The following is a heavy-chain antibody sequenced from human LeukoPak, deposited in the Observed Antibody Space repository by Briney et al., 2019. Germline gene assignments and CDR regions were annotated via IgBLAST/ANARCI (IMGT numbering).Heavy chain of an antibody. J-gene: IGHJ4*02. CDR3: AKDRPNYYDSSGHYYRRNGDY. CDR1: GFTFSSYA. V-gene: IGHV3-23*01. D-gene: IGHD3-22*01. CDR2: ISGSGGST. Sequence: GGSLRLSCAASGFTFSSYAMSWVRQAPGKGLEWVSAISGSGGSTYYADSVKGRFTISRDNSKNTLYLQMNSLRAEDMAVYYCAKDRPNYYDSSGHYYRRNGDYWGQGTLVTVSS.